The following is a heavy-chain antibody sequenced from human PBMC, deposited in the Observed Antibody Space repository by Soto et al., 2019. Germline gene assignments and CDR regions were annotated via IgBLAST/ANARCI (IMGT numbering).Heavy chain of an antibody. Sequence: XESLKVSCQCSGYSFTSYWIGLVLQMPGKGLEWMGIIYPGDSDTRYSPSFQGQVTISADKSISTAYLQWSSLKASDTAMYYCARKAYCSSTSCYMDVWGQGTTVTVSS. CDR2: IYPGDSDT. D-gene: IGHD2-2*01. CDR3: ARKAYCSSTSCYMDV. V-gene: IGHV5-51*01. CDR1: GYSFTSYW. J-gene: IGHJ6*02.